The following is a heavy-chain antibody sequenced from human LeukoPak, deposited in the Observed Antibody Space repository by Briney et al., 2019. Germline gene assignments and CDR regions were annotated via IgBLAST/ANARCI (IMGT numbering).Heavy chain of an antibody. CDR2: LSSGGTYP. V-gene: IGHV3-11*06. Sequence: GGSLRLSCAASGFSFSDFYMSWFRQTPGKGLEWVSYLSSGGTYPNYADSVKGRFTISRDNAKNLVYLQMSSLRVEDTAVYYCARPVGGFDRSGYYPNHWGQGILVTVSA. CDR1: GFSFSDFY. CDR3: ARPVGGFDRSGYYPNH. D-gene: IGHD3-3*01. J-gene: IGHJ4*02.